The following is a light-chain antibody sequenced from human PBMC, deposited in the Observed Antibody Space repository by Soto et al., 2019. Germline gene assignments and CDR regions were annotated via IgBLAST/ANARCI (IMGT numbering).Light chain of an antibody. J-gene: IGKJ3*01. Sequence: EIVLTQSPATLSLSPGERATLSCRASQSIGSFLAWYQQKPGQPPRLLIYDASNRATGIPGKFSGSGSGTDFTLTSSSLEPEDFAFYSCQQRGNWPPTFGPGTKVNIK. CDR2: DAS. CDR1: QSIGSF. CDR3: QQRGNWPPT. V-gene: IGKV3-11*01.